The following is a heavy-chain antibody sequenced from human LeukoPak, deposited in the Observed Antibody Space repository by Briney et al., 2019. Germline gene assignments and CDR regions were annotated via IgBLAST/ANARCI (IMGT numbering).Heavy chain of an antibody. CDR1: GFTFSSYW. D-gene: IGHD3-16*01. CDR2: INSDGGST. CDR3: AREGVMGSGNWFDP. Sequence: PGGSLRLSCAASGFTFSSYWMHWVRQAPGKGLVWVSSINSDGGSTTYADSVKGRFTISRDNAKNTLYLQMNSLRAEDAAVYYCAREGVMGSGNWFDPWGQGTLVTVSS. J-gene: IGHJ5*02. V-gene: IGHV3-74*01.